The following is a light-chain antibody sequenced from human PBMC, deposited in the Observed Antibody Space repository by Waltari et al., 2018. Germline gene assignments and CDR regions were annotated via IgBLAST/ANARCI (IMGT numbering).Light chain of an antibody. CDR2: DAS. CDR1: QDISNY. J-gene: IGKJ4*01. V-gene: IGKV3-11*01. Sequence: EIVLTQSPATLSLSPGEGATLSCRASQDISNYLGWYQQKLGQAPRLLIYDASNRATGIPARFSGSGSATDFTLTISRLEPEDFAVYYCQQRSEWPLTFGGGTKVEIK. CDR3: QQRSEWPLT.